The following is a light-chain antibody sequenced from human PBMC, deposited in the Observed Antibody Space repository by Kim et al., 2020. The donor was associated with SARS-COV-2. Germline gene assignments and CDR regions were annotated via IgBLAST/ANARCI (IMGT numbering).Light chain of an antibody. V-gene: IGKV1-39*01. CDR2: GAS. Sequence: SASVRERATITCQATQSVSIKLNWYQQRPGKAPRLLIYGASTLQSGVPSRFSGSGSGTGFTLTISSLQPEDFAIYYCQQTFSTQYSFGQGTKLEI. CDR3: QQTFSTQYS. CDR1: QSVSIK. J-gene: IGKJ2*03.